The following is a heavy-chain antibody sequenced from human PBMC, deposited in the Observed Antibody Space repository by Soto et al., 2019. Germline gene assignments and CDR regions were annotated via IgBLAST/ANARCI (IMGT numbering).Heavy chain of an antibody. CDR1: GYSFTDYD. Sequence: ASVKVSCKAAGYSFTDYDIHWVRQAPGQGLEWLGRINPKSGGTSTAQKFQGWVTMTTDTSISTASMELTRLTSDDTAIYYCARGDSTDCSNGVCSFFYNHDMDVWGQGTTVTVSS. D-gene: IGHD2-8*01. CDR3: ARGDSTDCSNGVCSFFYNHDMDV. V-gene: IGHV1-2*04. CDR2: INPKSGGT. J-gene: IGHJ6*02.